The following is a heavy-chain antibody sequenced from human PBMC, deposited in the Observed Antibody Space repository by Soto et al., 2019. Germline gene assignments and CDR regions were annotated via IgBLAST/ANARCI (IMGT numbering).Heavy chain of an antibody. V-gene: IGHV3-11*05. Sequence: QVQLVESGGGLVKPGGSLRLSCTASGFTFSDYYMNWFRQAPGKGLEWVSYISSTSAYTKYADSVKGRFTISRDNAENLLYLQMDGLRAEDTAVYYCARDPSRRSPPDYWGQGTLVNVSS. CDR1: GFTFSDYY. CDR2: ISSTSAYT. CDR3: ARDPSRRSPPDY. J-gene: IGHJ4*02.